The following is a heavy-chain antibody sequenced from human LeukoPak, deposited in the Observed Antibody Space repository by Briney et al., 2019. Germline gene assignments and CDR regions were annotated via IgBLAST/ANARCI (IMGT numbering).Heavy chain of an antibody. Sequence: PSETLSLTCTVSGGFISNSNYYWGWIRQTPGKGLDWIGSIYYSGRTYYNPSLNGRVTISMDTSKNQFSLKLSSVTAADTAVYYCARGQRRHDFWSGYFGDGWFDPWGQGTLVTVSS. D-gene: IGHD3-3*01. CDR3: ARGQRRHDFWSGYFGDGWFDP. V-gene: IGHV4-39*07. CDR2: IYYSGRT. J-gene: IGHJ5*02. CDR1: GGFISNSNYY.